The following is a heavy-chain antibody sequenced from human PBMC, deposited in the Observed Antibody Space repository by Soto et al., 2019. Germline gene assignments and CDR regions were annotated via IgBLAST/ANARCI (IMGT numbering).Heavy chain of an antibody. CDR3: ARSPYSVSYLAYFDY. CDR1: GFTFSSYG. V-gene: IGHV3-30*03. D-gene: IGHD1-26*01. J-gene: IGHJ4*02. CDR2: ISYDGSNK. Sequence: QVQLVESGGGVVQPGRSLRLSCAASGFTFSSYGMHWVRQAPGKGLEWVAVISYDGSNKYYADSVKGRFTISRDNSKNTLYLHMNRLRAEDTAVYYCARSPYSVSYLAYFDYWGQGTLVTVSS.